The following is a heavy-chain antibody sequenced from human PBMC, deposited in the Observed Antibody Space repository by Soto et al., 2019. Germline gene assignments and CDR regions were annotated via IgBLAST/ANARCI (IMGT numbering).Heavy chain of an antibody. J-gene: IGHJ4*02. D-gene: IGHD3-3*01. CDR3: AKDGGPYYDFWSGYPNFDY. CDR1: GFTFSSYA. CDR2: ISGSGGST. V-gene: IGHV3-23*01. Sequence: EVQLLESGGGLVQPGGSLRLSCAASGFTFSSYAMSWVRQAPGKGLEWVSAISGSGGSTYYADSVKGRFTISRDNSKNTLYLQMNSLRAEETAVYYCAKDGGPYYDFWSGYPNFDYWGQGTLVTVSS.